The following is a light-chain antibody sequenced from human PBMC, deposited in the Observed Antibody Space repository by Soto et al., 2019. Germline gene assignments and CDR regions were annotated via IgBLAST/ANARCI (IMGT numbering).Light chain of an antibody. V-gene: IGKV1-39*01. CDR2: EAS. Sequence: DIRMTQSPSSLSASVGDRVTIACRASQSIDTHLNWYQQHPGKAPNALIYEASNLQSGVPSRFSGSGSGTDFTLTISGLQPDDSATYYCQQTCRPPATFGQGTKVEIK. CDR1: QSIDTH. J-gene: IGKJ1*01. CDR3: QQTCRPPAT.